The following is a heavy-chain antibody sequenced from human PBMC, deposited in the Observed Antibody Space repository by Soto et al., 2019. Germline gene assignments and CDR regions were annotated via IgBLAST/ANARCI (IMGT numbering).Heavy chain of an antibody. D-gene: IGHD5-12*01. Sequence: SETLSLTCAVSGGSISSGGYSWSWIRQPPGKGLEWIGYIYHSGSTYYNPSLKSRVTISVDRSKNQFSLKLSSVTAADTAVYYCARDRRDGYISWGQGTLVTVS. CDR2: IYHSGST. J-gene: IGHJ5*02. CDR3: ARDRRDGYIS. CDR1: GGSISSGGYS. V-gene: IGHV4-30-2*01.